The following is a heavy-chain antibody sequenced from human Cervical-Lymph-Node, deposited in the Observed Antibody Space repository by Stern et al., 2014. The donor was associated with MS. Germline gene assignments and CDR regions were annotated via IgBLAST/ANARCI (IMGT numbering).Heavy chain of an antibody. CDR2: ISGIGDNI. CDR1: GFTFSSYA. V-gene: IGHV3-23*04. Sequence: EVQLVESGGGLVQPGGSLRLSCAASGFTFSSYAMTWVRQAPGKGLEWVSVISGIGDNIHYADSVKGRFTISRDRSKNTVHLQMNSLRAEDSAGYYCARGIDYWGQGSLVTVSS. J-gene: IGHJ4*02. CDR3: ARGIDY.